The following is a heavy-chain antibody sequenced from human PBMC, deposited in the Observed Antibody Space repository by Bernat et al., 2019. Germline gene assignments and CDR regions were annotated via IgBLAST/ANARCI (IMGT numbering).Heavy chain of an antibody. CDR3: ARWVGDESFDY. CDR1: GFTFSSYS. D-gene: IGHD3-16*01. V-gene: IGHV3-21*01. Sequence: EVQLVESGGGLVKPGGSLRLSCAASGFTFSSYSMNWVRQAPGKGLEWVSSISSSSSYIYYADSVKCRFTRTRDNAKNSLYLKMNGLRAGDAAVYYCARWVGDESFDYWGQGTLVTVSS. CDR2: ISSSSSYI. J-gene: IGHJ4*02.